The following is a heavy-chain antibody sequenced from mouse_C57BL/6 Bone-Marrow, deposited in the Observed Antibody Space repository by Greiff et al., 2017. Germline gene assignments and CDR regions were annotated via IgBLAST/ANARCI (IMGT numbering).Heavy chain of an antibody. D-gene: IGHD1-1*01. CDR1: GYAFTNYL. Sequence: VKLQQSGAELVRPGTSVKVSCKASGYAFTNYLIAWVKQRPGQGLEWIGVINPGRGGTNYNEKVKGKATLTADKSSRTAYMQLSSLTSEDSAVYFCARDYYGSRDAMNYWGQGTSVTVSS. CDR2: INPGRGGT. J-gene: IGHJ4*01. V-gene: IGHV1-54*01. CDR3: ARDYYGSRDAMNY.